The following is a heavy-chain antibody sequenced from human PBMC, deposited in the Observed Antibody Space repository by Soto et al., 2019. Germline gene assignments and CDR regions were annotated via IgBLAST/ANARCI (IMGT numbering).Heavy chain of an antibody. V-gene: IGHV1-18*01. J-gene: IGHJ5*02. CDR3: ARDRAEDGLPAGFDP. CDR1: GYSFTRYG. CDR2: ISGYNGKT. D-gene: IGHD2-15*01. Sequence: ASVKVSCKASGYSFTRYGISWVRQAPGQGLEWMGWISGYNGKTKYAQKLQGRVSMTTDTSTSTAYMELRSLGSDDTAVYYCARDRAEDGLPAGFDPWGQGTLVTVSS.